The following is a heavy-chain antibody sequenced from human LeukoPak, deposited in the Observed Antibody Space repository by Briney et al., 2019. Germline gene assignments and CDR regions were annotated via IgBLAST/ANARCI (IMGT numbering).Heavy chain of an antibody. J-gene: IGHJ6*03. D-gene: IGHD6-19*01. V-gene: IGHV3-21*01. CDR2: ISLGGSHI. Sequence: GGSLRLSCVVSGFTFSHYSMGWVRQAPGKGLEWVSSISLGGSHIYYAEAVRGRFTISRDNAKNSLYLQMNGLRADDTAVYYCARLYGSGRGVEAPLDYYCYMGAWGKGTTVIVSS. CDR3: ARLYGSGRGVEAPLDYYCYMGA. CDR1: GFTFSHYS.